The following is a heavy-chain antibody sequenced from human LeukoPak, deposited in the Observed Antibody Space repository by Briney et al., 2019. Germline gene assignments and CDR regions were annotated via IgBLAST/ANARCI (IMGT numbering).Heavy chain of an antibody. CDR2: IYYSGST. CDR1: GGSISSYY. D-gene: IGHD2-15*01. Sequence: SETLPLTCTVSGGSISSYYWSWIRQPPGKGLEWIGYIYYSGSTNYNPSLKSRVTISVDTSKNQFSLKLSSVTAADTAVYYCASNSRVVVAAMGTDAFDIWGQGTMVTVSS. V-gene: IGHV4-59*01. J-gene: IGHJ3*02. CDR3: ASNSRVVVAAMGTDAFDI.